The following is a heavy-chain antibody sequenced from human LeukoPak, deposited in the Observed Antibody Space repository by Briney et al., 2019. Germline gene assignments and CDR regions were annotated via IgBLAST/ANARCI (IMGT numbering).Heavy chain of an antibody. CDR1: GFTFSSNA. D-gene: IGHD6-6*01. V-gene: IGHV3-23*01. CDR2: TTGSGDST. Sequence: HPGGSLRLSCAASGFTFSSNAMNWVRQAPGKGLEWVSGTTGSGDSTYYADSVKGRFTISRDNSKNTVYLQMNSLRVEDTAVYHCGKERYGSSSVVDYWGHGTLVTVSS. J-gene: IGHJ4*01. CDR3: GKERYGSSSVVDY.